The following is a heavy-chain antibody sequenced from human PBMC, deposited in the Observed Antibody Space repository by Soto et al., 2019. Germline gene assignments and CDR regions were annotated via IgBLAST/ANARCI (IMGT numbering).Heavy chain of an antibody. Sequence: EVQLVESGGGLVQPGGSLRLSCAASGFTFSNYWMSWVRQAPGKGLEWVASINPDGTLKCYGDSVKGRFTISRDNAKNSFSLQMISLRAEDTAGYSCARWHSSGWSLDIWGQGNLLSVSS. CDR3: ARWHSSGWSLDI. J-gene: IGHJ4*02. D-gene: IGHD6-19*01. V-gene: IGHV3-7*03. CDR2: INPDGTLK. CDR1: GFTFSNYW.